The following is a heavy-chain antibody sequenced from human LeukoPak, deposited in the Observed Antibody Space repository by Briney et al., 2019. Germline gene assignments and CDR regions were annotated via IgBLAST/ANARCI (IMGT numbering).Heavy chain of an antibody. Sequence: AGGSLRLSCAASGFTFSSYAMHWVRQAPGKGLEWVAVISYDGSNKYYADSVKGRFTISRDNSKNTLYLQMNSLRAEDTAVYYCAKDGVPYQPQYYFDYWGQGTLVTVSS. CDR3: AKDGVPYQPQYYFDY. V-gene: IGHV3-30-3*01. D-gene: IGHD2-2*01. CDR1: GFTFSSYA. J-gene: IGHJ4*02. CDR2: ISYDGSNK.